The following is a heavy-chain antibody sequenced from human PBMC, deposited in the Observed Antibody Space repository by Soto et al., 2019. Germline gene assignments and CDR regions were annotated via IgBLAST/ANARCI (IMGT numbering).Heavy chain of an antibody. CDR3: ARVGGYCSSTRCTGDV. Sequence: GGSLRLSCAASGFTFSSYGMHWVRQAPGKGLEWVAVIWYDGSNKYYADSVKGRFTISRDNSKNTLYLQMNSLRAEDTAVYYCARVGGYCSSTRCTGDVWGQGTTVTVSS. CDR1: GFTFSSYG. D-gene: IGHD2-2*01. V-gene: IGHV3-33*01. CDR2: IWYDGSNK. J-gene: IGHJ6*02.